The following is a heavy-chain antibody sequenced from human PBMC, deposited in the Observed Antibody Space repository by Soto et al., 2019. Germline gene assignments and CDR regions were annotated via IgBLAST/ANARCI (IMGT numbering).Heavy chain of an antibody. V-gene: IGHV3-15*07. CDR3: TTGSVEGV. Sequence: EVQLVESGGGFIQPGGSLRLSCAASGLPISNAWMNWVRQAPGKGLEWVGRIKTKTEGGPTDYAAAVKGRFTVSRVDAKDTLYLQMSSLRTDDTAVYYCTTGSVEGVWGQGTTVTCSS. D-gene: IGHD2-15*01. J-gene: IGHJ6*02. CDR2: IKTKTEGGPT. CDR1: GLPISNAW.